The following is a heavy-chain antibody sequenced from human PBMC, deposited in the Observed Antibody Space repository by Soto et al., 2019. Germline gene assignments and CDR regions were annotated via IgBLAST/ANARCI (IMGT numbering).Heavy chain of an antibody. Sequence: GGSLRLSCAASGFTFSSYWMSWVRQAPGKGLEWVANIKQDGSEKYYVDSVKGRFTISRDNAKNSLYLQMNSLRAEDTAVYYCARPPAPYYYYYMDVWGKGTTVTVSS. J-gene: IGHJ6*03. CDR2: IKQDGSEK. CDR1: GFTFSSYW. V-gene: IGHV3-7*01. CDR3: ARPPAPYYYYYMDV.